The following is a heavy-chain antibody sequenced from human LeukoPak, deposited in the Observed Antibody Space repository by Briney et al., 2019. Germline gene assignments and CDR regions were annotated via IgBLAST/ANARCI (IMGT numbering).Heavy chain of an antibody. J-gene: IGHJ4*02. Sequence: PEGSLRLSCAASGFTFSSYWMSWVRQAPGKGLEWVANIKQDGGEKHYVDSVKGRFTISRENAKNSLYLQMNSLRAEDTALYYCARGYCSSTSCYFDYWGQGALVTVSS. CDR2: IKQDGGEK. CDR3: ARGYCSSTSCYFDY. CDR1: GFTFSSYW. V-gene: IGHV3-7*05. D-gene: IGHD2-2*01.